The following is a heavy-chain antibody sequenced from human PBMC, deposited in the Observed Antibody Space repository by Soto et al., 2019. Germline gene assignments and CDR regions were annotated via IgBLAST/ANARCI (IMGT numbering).Heavy chain of an antibody. V-gene: IGHV1-69*13. J-gene: IGHJ6*02. CDR3: ASPNSSSWYHHYYYGMDV. CDR2: IIPIFGTA. D-gene: IGHD6-13*01. CDR1: GGTFSSYA. Sequence: GASVKVSCKASGGTFSSYAISWVRQAPGQGLEWMGGIIPIFGTANYAQKFQGRVTITADESTSTAYMELSSLRSEDTAVYYCASPNSSSWYHHYYYGMDVWGQGXTVTVSS.